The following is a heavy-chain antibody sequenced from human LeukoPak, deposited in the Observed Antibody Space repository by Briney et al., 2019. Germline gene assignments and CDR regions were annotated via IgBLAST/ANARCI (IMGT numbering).Heavy chain of an antibody. Sequence: PSETLSLTCAVYGGSFSGYYWSWIRQPPGKGLEWIGEINHSGSTNYNPSLKSRVTISEDTSKNQFSLKLSSVTAADTAVYYCARSTVTANWYFDLWGRGTLVTVSS. V-gene: IGHV4-34*01. CDR1: GGSFSGYY. CDR2: INHSGST. D-gene: IGHD2-21*02. J-gene: IGHJ2*01. CDR3: ARSTVTANWYFDL.